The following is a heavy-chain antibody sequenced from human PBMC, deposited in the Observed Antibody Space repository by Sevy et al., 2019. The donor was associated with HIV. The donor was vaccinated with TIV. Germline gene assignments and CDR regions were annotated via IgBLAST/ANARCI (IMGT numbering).Heavy chain of an antibody. D-gene: IGHD4-4*01. CDR2: IIPIFGTA. CDR3: ARGTTVTNLYYFDY. V-gene: IGHV1-69*13. CDR1: GGTFSSYA. Sequence: ASVKVSCKASGGTFSSYAISWVRQARGQGLEWMGGIIPIFGTANYAQKFQGRVTITADESTSTAYMELSSLRSEDTAVYYCARGTTVTNLYYFDYWGQGTLVTVSS. J-gene: IGHJ4*02.